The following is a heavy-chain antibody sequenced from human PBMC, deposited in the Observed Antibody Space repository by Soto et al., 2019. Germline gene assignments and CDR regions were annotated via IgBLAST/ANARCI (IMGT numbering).Heavy chain of an antibody. D-gene: IGHD3-22*01. CDR3: ARFYYYDSSGQVPYYFDY. CDR1: GGSISSGDYY. Sequence: SETLSLTCTVSGGSISSGDYYWSWIRQPPGKGLEWIGYIYYSGSTYYNPSLKSRVTISVDTSKNQFSLKLSSVTAADTAVYYCARFYYYDSSGQVPYYFDYWGQGTLVTVSS. V-gene: IGHV4-30-4*01. CDR2: IYYSGST. J-gene: IGHJ4*02.